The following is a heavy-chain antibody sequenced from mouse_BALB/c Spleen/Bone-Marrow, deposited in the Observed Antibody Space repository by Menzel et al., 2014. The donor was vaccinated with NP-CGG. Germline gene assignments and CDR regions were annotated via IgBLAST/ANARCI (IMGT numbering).Heavy chain of an antibody. CDR2: IYPGDGDT. D-gene: IGHD2-10*02. CDR3: ARQYGNYFDY. V-gene: IGHV1-80*01. CDR1: GYAFSSYW. Sequence: VKLQESGAELVRPGSSVKISCKASGYAFSSYWMNWVEQRPGQGLEWIGQIYPGDGDTNYNGKFKGKATLTADKSSSTAYMQLSSLTSEDSAVYFCARQYGNYFDYWGQGTTLTVSS. J-gene: IGHJ2*01.